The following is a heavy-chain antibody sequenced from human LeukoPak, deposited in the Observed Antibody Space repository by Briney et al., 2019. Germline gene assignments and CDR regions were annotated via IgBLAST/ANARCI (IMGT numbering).Heavy chain of an antibody. D-gene: IGHD3-3*01. J-gene: IGHJ4*02. CDR3: ARDGITIFGVVITPYFDY. V-gene: IGHV3-21*01. CDR1: GFTFSSYS. CDR2: ISSSSSYI. Sequence: GGSLRLSCAASGFTFSSYSMNWVRQAPGKGLEWVSSISSSSSYIYYADSVKGRFTISRDNAKNSLYLQMNSLRAGDTAVYYCARDGITIFGVVITPYFDYWGQGTLVTVSS.